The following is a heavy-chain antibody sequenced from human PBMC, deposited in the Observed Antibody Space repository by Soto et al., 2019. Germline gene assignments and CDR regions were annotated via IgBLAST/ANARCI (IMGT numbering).Heavy chain of an antibody. Sequence: QVQLVQSGAEVKKPGASVKVSCKASGYTFTSYYMHWVRQAPGQGLEWMGIINPSGGSTSYAQKFQGIVTMTRDTSTSTVYMELSSLRSEDTAVYYCARDSEGEPWLVYYYYYGMDVWGQGTTVTVSS. D-gene: IGHD6-19*01. J-gene: IGHJ6*02. CDR1: GYTFTSYY. CDR3: ARDSEGEPWLVYYYYYGMDV. CDR2: INPSGGST. V-gene: IGHV1-46*01.